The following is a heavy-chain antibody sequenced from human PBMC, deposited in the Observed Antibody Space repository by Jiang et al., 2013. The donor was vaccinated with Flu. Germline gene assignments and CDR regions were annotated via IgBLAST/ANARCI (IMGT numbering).Heavy chain of an antibody. D-gene: IGHD2-2*02. V-gene: IGHV3-30-3*01. Sequence: GSNKYYADSVKGRFTISRDNSKNTLYLQMNSLRAEDTAVYYCARVGCSSTSCYKGGGYFDYWGQGTLVTVSS. J-gene: IGHJ4*02. CDR3: ARVGCSSTSCYKGGGYFDY. CDR2: GSNK.